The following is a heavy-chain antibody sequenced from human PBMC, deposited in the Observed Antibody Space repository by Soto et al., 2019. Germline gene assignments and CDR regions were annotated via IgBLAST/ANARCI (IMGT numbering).Heavy chain of an antibody. V-gene: IGHV3-23*01. D-gene: IGHD3-22*01. CDR1: GFSFGTYV. Sequence: PGGSLRLSCAASGFSFGTYVMNWVRQAPGKGLEWVSGISGSGGRVYSADSVRGPFTISRDNSRNTLYLQMNSLRAEDTAIYYCAMTRLYDTGTNDYHRDALDIWGQGTQVTVSS. CDR2: ISGSGGRV. J-gene: IGHJ3*02. CDR3: AMTRLYDTGTNDYHRDALDI.